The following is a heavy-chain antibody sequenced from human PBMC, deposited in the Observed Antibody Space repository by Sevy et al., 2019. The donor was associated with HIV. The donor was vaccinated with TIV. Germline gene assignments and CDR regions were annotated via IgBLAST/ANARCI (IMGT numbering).Heavy chain of an antibody. Sequence: GGSLRLSCAASGFTFSSYAMHWVRQAPGKGLEWVAVISYDGSNKYYADSVKGRFTISRDNSKNTLYLQMNSLRAEDTAGYYCARRGDCCDDAFDIWGQGTMVTVSS. CDR2: ISYDGSNK. J-gene: IGHJ3*02. CDR3: ARRGDCCDDAFDI. D-gene: IGHD2-21*02. V-gene: IGHV3-30*04. CDR1: GFTFSSYA.